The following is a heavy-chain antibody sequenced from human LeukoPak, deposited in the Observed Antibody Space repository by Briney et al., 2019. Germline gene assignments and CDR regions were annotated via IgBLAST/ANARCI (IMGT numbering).Heavy chain of an antibody. V-gene: IGHV3-30*03. CDR2: TSSDGTNK. J-gene: IGHJ6*03. Sequence: PGGSLRLSCAASGFTFSSYGMHWVRQAPGKGLEWVAVTSSDGTNKYYAVPVKGRFTVSRDNSKNTLYLQMNSLRVEDTAVYYCAGGGYSYGFGYYYYYMDVWGKGTTVTVSS. CDR1: GFTFSSYG. D-gene: IGHD5-18*01. CDR3: AGGGYSYGFGYYYYYMDV.